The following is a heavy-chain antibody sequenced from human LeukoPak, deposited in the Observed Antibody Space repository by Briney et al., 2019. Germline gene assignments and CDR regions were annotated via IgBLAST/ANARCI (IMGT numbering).Heavy chain of an antibody. V-gene: IGHV4-4*07. D-gene: IGHD3-22*01. CDR3: ARDLYYYDSSGYPVIDY. CDR2: IYTSGST. Sequence: PSETLSLTCTVSGGSINNYYWSWIRQPAGKGLEWIGRIYTSGSTNYNPSLKSRVTMSVDTSKNQFSLKLSSVTAADTAVYYCARDLYYYDSSGYPVIDYWGQGTLVTVSS. J-gene: IGHJ4*02. CDR1: GGSINNYY.